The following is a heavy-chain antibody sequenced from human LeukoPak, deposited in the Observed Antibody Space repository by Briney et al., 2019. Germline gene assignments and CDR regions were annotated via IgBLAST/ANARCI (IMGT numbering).Heavy chain of an antibody. CDR1: GYTFTGYY. D-gene: IGHD3-10*01. CDR2: INPNSGGT. Sequence: GASVKVSCKASGYTFTGYYMHWVRQAPGQGLEWMGWINPNSGGTNYAQKFQGRVTMTRDTSISTAYMELSRLRSEDTAVYYCARASESGSYHAPFDYWGQGTLVTVSS. J-gene: IGHJ4*02. CDR3: ARASESGSYHAPFDY. V-gene: IGHV1-2*02.